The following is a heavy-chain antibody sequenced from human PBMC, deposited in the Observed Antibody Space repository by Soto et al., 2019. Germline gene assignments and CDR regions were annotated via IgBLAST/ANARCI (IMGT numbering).Heavy chain of an antibody. Sequence: GGSLRLSCAASVFTFSSYGMHWVRQAPGKGLEWVAVISYDGSNKYYADSVKGRFTISRDNSKNTLYLQMNSLRAEDTAVYYCAKAPGGLDTMNWFDPWGQGTLVTVSS. V-gene: IGHV3-30*18. D-gene: IGHD3-16*01. CDR1: VFTFSSYG. J-gene: IGHJ5*02. CDR3: AKAPGGLDTMNWFDP. CDR2: ISYDGSNK.